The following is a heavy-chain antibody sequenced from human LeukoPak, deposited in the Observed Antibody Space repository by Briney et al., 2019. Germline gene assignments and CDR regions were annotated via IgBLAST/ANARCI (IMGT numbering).Heavy chain of an antibody. D-gene: IGHD5-18*01. CDR3: ARDSDLGYSYGLYFDY. Sequence: HPGGSLRLSCAASGFTFSSYGMHWVRQAPGKGLEWVAVISYDGSNKYYADSVKGRFTISRDNSKNTLYLQMNSLRAEDTAVYYCARDSDLGYSYGLYFDYWGQGTLVTVSS. CDR1: GFTFSSYG. J-gene: IGHJ4*02. V-gene: IGHV3-30*03. CDR2: ISYDGSNK.